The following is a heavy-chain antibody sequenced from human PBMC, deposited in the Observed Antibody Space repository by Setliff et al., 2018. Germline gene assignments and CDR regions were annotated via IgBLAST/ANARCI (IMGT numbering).Heavy chain of an antibody. CDR2: IYHTGIT. CDR1: GDSINTPTYH. J-gene: IGHJ5*02. CDR3: VRTFNGSPADR. D-gene: IGHD2-2*01. V-gene: IGHV4-39*01. Sequence: ASETLSLTCTVSGDSINTPTYHWGWVRQPPGKGLEWIGLIYHTGITYYNPSLKSRVTISEDMSENQISLKLNPVTAADTAVYYCVRTFNGSPADRWGQGTLVTVSS.